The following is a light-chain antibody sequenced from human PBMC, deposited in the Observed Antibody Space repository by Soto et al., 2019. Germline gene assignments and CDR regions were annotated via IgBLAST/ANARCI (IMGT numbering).Light chain of an antibody. J-gene: IGKJ1*01. Sequence: DIQMTQSPSTLSASVGDRVTITCRASQGIGNALGWYQQKPGKPPKVLIYGASSLESGVPSRFGGGGSGTEFTLTISSLQPDDFAIYYCQQYINYPWTFGQGTKVDIK. CDR2: GAS. CDR3: QQYINYPWT. CDR1: QGIGNA. V-gene: IGKV1-5*01.